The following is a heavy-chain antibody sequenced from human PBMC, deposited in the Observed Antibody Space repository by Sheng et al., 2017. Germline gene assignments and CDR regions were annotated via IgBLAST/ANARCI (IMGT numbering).Heavy chain of an antibody. D-gene: IGHD6-13*01. J-gene: IGHJ4*02. CDR2: IYHSGST. V-gene: IGHV4-38-2*02. CDR3: AREGGIGSGFYY. CDR1: GYSISSGYY. Sequence: QVQLQESGPGLVKPSETLSLTCAVSGYSISSGYYWGWIRQPPGKGLEWIGSIYHSGSTYYNPSLKSRVTISVDTSKNQFSLKLSSVTAADTAVYYCAREGGIGSGFYYWGQGTLVTVSS.